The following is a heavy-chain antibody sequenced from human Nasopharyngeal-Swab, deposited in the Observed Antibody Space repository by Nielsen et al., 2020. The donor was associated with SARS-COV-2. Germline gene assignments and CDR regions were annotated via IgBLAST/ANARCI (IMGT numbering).Heavy chain of an antibody. CDR2: IYSGGST. Sequence: GESLKISCAASGFTVSSNYMSWVRQAPGKGLEWVLVIYSGGSTYYADSVKGRFTISRDNSKNTLYLQMNSLRAEDTAVYYCARWMAGHYGMDVWGQGTTVTVSS. CDR3: ARWMAGHYGMDV. CDR1: GFTVSSNY. J-gene: IGHJ6*02. D-gene: IGHD6-19*01. V-gene: IGHV3-53*01.